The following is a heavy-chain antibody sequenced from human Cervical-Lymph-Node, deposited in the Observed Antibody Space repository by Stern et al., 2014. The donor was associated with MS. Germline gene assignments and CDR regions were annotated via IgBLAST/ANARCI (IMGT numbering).Heavy chain of an antibody. J-gene: IGHJ6*02. CDR2: IIPIFGST. CDR3: ARDNDDNGMDV. V-gene: IGHV1-69*06. Sequence: QVQLVHSGAEVKQPGSSVKVSCKASGGTFINYAISWVRQAPGQGLEWIGGIIPIFGSTHYAQRFQGRFIITADNSANTAYLEVSSLRFEDTGVYFCARDNDDNGMDVWGQGTTVTVSS. CDR1: GGTFINYA. D-gene: IGHD1-1*01.